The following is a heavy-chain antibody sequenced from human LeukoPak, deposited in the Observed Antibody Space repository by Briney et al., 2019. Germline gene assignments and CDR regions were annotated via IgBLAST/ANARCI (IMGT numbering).Heavy chain of an antibody. CDR3: AKAADSDASEDY. CDR2: ISASGGST. D-gene: IGHD1-26*01. V-gene: IGHV3-23*01. Sequence: PGGSLRLSCAASGFTFSTYAMSWVRQAPGKGLEWVSVISASGGSTYYADSVKGRFTISRDNAKNSLYLQMNSLRAEDTAVYYCAKAADSDASEDYWGQGTLVTVSS. J-gene: IGHJ4*02. CDR1: GFTFSTYA.